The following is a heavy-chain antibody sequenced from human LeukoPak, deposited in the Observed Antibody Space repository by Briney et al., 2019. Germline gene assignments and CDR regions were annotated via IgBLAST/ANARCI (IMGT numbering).Heavy chain of an antibody. CDR3: ARQTYGGNSWGYAFDI. V-gene: IGHV4-39*01. J-gene: IGHJ3*02. CDR2: IYYSVST. Sequence: SETLSLTCTVSGGSISSSSYYWGWIRQPPGKGLEWIGSIYYSVSTYYNPSFKSRVTISVDTSKNQFSLMPSSVTAADTAVYYCARQTYGGNSWGYAFDIWGQGTMVTVSS. D-gene: IGHD4-23*01. CDR1: GGSISSSSYY.